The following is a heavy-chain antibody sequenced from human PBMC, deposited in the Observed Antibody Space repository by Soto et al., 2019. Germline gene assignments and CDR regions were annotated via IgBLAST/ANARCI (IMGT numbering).Heavy chain of an antibody. CDR3: AKDYDFWSASLHPYFDS. CDR1: GFTFAHYA. D-gene: IGHD3-3*01. V-gene: IGHV3-30*18. J-gene: IGHJ4*02. Sequence: GGSLRLSCAASGFTFAHYAMHWVRHSPGKGLEWVAFMSHDENRKLYSDSVKGRFTISRDNSKSTLYLQMSRLRAEDTAVYYCAKDYDFWSASLHPYFDSWGLGTLVTVAS. CDR2: MSHDENRK.